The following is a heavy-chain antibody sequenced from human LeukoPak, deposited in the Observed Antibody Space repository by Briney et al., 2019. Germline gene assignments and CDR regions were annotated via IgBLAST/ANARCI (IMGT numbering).Heavy chain of an antibody. V-gene: IGHV3-48*02. CDR2: ISSSSSII. Sequence: GGSLRLSCAASAFTFSRYSMNWVRQAPGKGLECVSYISSSSSIIYYADSVKGRFTISRDNAKNSLYLQMNSLRDEDTAVYYCARGLLGRGGRSFDYWGQGTLVTVSS. CDR3: ARGLLGRGGRSFDY. CDR1: AFTFSRYS. D-gene: IGHD3-10*01. J-gene: IGHJ4*02.